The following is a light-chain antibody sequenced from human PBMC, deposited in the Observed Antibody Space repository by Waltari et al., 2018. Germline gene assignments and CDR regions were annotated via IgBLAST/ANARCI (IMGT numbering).Light chain of an antibody. Sequence: TQDPPVSVALGQTVKITCQGDSLRSYYASWYQQRPGQAPILVMYDNNNRPSGVPDRFSGSNSDNTASLTITGAQADDEGHYYCLSRYASGVGGTFGGWTKLTVV. CDR3: LSRYASGVGGT. V-gene: IGLV3-19*01. CDR2: DNN. CDR1: SLRSYY. J-gene: IGLJ2*01.